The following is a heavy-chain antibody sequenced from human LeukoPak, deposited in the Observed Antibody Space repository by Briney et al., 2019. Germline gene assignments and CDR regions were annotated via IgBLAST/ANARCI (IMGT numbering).Heavy chain of an antibody. CDR2: ISSGGGDT. Sequence: GGSLRLSCVASKFTFGNYAMNWVRQAPGKGLEWVSTISSGGGDTYYAGSVKGRFTISRDNSKNTLYLQLNSLRAEDTAVYYCARGSSSWYYFDYWGQGTLVTVSS. J-gene: IGHJ4*02. D-gene: IGHD6-13*01. CDR3: ARGSSSWYYFDY. CDR1: KFTFGNYA. V-gene: IGHV3-23*01.